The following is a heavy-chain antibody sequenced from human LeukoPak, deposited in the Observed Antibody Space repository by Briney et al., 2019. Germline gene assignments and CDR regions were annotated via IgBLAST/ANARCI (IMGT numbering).Heavy chain of an antibody. J-gene: IGHJ4*02. CDR1: GFTFSSYA. Sequence: PGRSLRLSCAASGFTFSSYAMSWVRQAPGKGLEWVSAISGSGGGTYYADSVKGRFTISRDNSKNTLYLQMNSLRAEDTAVYYCAKVPRDDYYDSSGSTGYWGQGTLVTVSS. D-gene: IGHD3-22*01. CDR3: AKVPRDDYYDSSGSTGY. CDR2: ISGSGGGT. V-gene: IGHV3-23*01.